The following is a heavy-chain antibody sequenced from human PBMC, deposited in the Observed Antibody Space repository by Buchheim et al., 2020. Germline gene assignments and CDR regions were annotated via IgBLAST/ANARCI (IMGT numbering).Heavy chain of an antibody. CDR1: GFTFSSYG. D-gene: IGHD2-21*02. CDR3: AKFGDWSY. Sequence: QVQLVESGGGVVQPGRSLRLSCAASGFTFSSYGMHWVRQAPGKGLEWVAVISYDGSNKYYADSVKGRFTISRDNSKNTLYLQMNSLRAEDTAVYYCAKFGDWSYWGQGTL. J-gene: IGHJ4*02. V-gene: IGHV3-30*18. CDR2: ISYDGSNK.